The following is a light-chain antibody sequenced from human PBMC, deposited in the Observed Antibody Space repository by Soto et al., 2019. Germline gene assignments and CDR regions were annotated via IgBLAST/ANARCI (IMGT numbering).Light chain of an antibody. V-gene: IGKV1-39*01. CDR2: AAS. CDR3: QQSYSTPDT. Sequence: DIQMTQSPSSLSASVGYIVTITCRSSQSISSYLNWYQQKPGKAPKLLIYAASSLQSGVPSRFSGSGSGTDFTLTISSLQPEDFETYYCQQSYSTPDTFGQGTKVDIK. J-gene: IGKJ1*01. CDR1: QSISSY.